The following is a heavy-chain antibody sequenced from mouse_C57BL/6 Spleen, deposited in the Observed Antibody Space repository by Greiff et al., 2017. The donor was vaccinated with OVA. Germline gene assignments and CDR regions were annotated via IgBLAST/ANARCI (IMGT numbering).Heavy chain of an antibody. D-gene: IGHD1-1*01. Sequence: VQLQQSGPELVKPGASVKISCKASGYAFSSSWMNWVKQRPGQGLEWIGRIYPGDGDTNYNGKFKGKATLTADKSSRTAYMQLSSLTSEDSAAXFWACSSDCGSSHWYFDVWGTGTTVTVSS. V-gene: IGHV1-82*01. CDR3: ACSSDCGSSHWYFDV. J-gene: IGHJ1*03. CDR2: IYPGDGDT. CDR1: GYAFSSSW.